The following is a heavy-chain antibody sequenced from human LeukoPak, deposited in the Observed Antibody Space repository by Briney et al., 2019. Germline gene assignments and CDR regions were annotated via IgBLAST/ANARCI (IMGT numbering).Heavy chain of an antibody. CDR3: AKGGDIVVVPAATLDY. V-gene: IGHV3-23*01. CDR1: GFTFNSYA. Sequence: PGGSLRLSCAASGFTFNSYAMSWVRQAPGKGLEWVSAISGSGNRTYYADSVKGRFTISRDNSKNTLHLQMNSLRVEDTAVYYCAKGGDIVVVPAATLDYWGQGTLVTVSS. CDR2: ISGSGNRT. J-gene: IGHJ4*02. D-gene: IGHD2-2*01.